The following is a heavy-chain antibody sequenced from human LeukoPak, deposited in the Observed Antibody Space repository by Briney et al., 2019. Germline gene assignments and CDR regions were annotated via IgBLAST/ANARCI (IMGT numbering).Heavy chain of an antibody. V-gene: IGHV5-51*01. Sequence: GASLQISCKGSGSSFTSYWIGWVRPLPGKGLEWMGIIYPGDSDTRYSPSFQGQVTISADKSISTAYLQWSSPKASDTAMYYCARLRPEGLWCDYWGQGTLVTVSS. D-gene: IGHD4/OR15-4a*01. CDR1: GSSFTSYW. CDR3: ARLRPEGLWCDY. CDR2: IYPGDSDT. J-gene: IGHJ4*02.